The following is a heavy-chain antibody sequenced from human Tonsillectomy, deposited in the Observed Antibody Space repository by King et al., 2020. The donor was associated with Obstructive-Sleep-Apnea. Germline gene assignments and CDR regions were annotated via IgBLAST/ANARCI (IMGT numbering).Heavy chain of an antibody. Sequence: QMQLQESGPGLVKPSQTLSLTCSVSGGSISSGGYYWSWIRQDPGKGLEWIGYIDNSGNTYYKSSLKSRLTISVDTSKNQFSLKLNSVTAADTAVYYCARAQDLHSYESGYHGIFDYWGQGTLVTVSS. J-gene: IGHJ4*02. V-gene: IGHV4-31*03. CDR1: GGSISSGGYY. D-gene: IGHD3-3*01. CDR3: ARAQDLHSYESGYHGIFDY. CDR2: IDNSGNT.